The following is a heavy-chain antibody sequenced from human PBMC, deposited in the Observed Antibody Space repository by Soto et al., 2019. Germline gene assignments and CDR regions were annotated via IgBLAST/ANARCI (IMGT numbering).Heavy chain of an antibody. D-gene: IGHD1-26*01. V-gene: IGHV3-53*04. J-gene: IGHJ4*02. Sequence: PGGSVRLSCAASGFTVGSNYMSWVRQAPGKGLEWVSVIYSGGSTYYADSVKGRFTISRHNSKNTLYLQMNSLRAEDTAVYYCAKEGGLSGSYYISSSYYFDYWGQGTLVTVSS. CDR1: GFTVGSNY. CDR3: AKEGGLSGSYYISSSYYFDY. CDR2: IYSGGST.